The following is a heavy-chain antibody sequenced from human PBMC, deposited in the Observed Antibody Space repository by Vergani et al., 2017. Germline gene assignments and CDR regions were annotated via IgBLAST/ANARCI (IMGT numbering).Heavy chain of an antibody. J-gene: IGHJ4*02. V-gene: IGHV3-15*01. CDR1: GFPFDDYA. CDR3: ATDCVTDYFDY. Sequence: EVQLVESGGGLVQPGRSPRPLCSASGFPFDDYAMHWVRQAPGKGLEWVGRIKSKTDGGTTDYAAPVKGRFTISRDNSKNTLYLQMNSLKTEDTAVYYCATDCVTDYFDYWGQGTLVTVSS. D-gene: IGHD4-11*01. CDR2: IKSKTDGGTT.